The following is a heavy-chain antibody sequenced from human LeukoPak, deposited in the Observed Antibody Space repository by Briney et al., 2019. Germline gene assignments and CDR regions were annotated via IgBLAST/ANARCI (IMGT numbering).Heavy chain of an antibody. J-gene: IGHJ4*02. Sequence: PGGSLRLSCAASGFTFSSYWMNWVRQAPGKGLEWVSYISSRSATIYYADSVKGRFTISRDNAKNSLYLQMNSLRAEDTAVYYCARDPLSSSSFDLWGQGTLVTVSS. V-gene: IGHV3-48*01. CDR3: ARDPLSSSSFDL. D-gene: IGHD6-13*01. CDR2: ISSRSATI. CDR1: GFTFSSYW.